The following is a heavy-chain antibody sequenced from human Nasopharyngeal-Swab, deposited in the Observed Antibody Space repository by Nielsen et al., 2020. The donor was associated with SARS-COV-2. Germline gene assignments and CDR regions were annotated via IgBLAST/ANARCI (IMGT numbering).Heavy chain of an antibody. D-gene: IGHD3-10*01. J-gene: IGHJ4*02. CDR3: AKDRTLLLWFGELLSSPFDY. CDR2: ISGSGGST. CDR1: GFTFSSYA. Sequence: ETLSLTCAASGFTFSSYAMSWVRQAPGKGLEWVSAISGSGGSTYYADSVKGRFTISRDNSKNTLYLQMNSLRAEDTAVYYCAKDRTLLLWFGELLSSPFDYWGQGTPVTVSS. V-gene: IGHV3-23*01.